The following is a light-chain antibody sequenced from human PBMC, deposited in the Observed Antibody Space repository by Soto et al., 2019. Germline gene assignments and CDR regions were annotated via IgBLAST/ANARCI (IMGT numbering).Light chain of an antibody. V-gene: IGLV1-40*01. Sequence: QSVLTQPPPVSGAPGQRVTISCTGGTSNIGSDYGVHWYQQLPGRAPRLLIYINDKRPSGVPDRFSGSKSGTSASLAITGLQAEDEADYYCQSYDSRLSGVIFGGGTKVTVL. CDR3: QSYDSRLSGVI. CDR1: TSNIGSDYG. CDR2: IND. J-gene: IGLJ2*01.